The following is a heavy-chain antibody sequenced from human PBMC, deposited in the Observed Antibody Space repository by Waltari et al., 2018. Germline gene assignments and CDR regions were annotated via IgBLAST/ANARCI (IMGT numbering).Heavy chain of an antibody. J-gene: IGHJ4*02. CDR1: GLPVRSYA. V-gene: IGHV3-23*01. Sequence: EVQLLESGGGLVQPGGSLRPSCADSGLPVRSYALSWVCQAPGKGLEWVSAISGSGGSTYYADSVKGRFTISRDNSKNTLYLQMNSLRAEDTAVYYCAKDVLSHGDHDYWGQGTLVTVSS. CDR3: AKDVLSHGDHDY. CDR2: ISGSGGST. D-gene: IGHD4-17*01.